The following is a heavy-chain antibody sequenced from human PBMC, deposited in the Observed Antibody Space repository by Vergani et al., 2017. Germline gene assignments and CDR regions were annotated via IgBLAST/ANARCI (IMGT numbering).Heavy chain of an antibody. CDR3: ARSVYGSGGV. CDR2: ISYDGSNK. CDR1: GFTFSSYA. V-gene: IGHV3-30*04. Sequence: QVQLVESGGGLVKPGGSLRLSCAASGFTFSSYAMHWVRQAPGKGLEWVAVISYDGSNKYYADSVKGRFTISRDNSKNTLYLQMNSLRAEDTAVYYCARSVYGSGGVWGKGTTVTVSS. D-gene: IGHD3-10*01. J-gene: IGHJ6*04.